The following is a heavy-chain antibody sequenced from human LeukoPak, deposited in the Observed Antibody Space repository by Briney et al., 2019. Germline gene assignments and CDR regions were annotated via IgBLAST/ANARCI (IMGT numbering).Heavy chain of an antibody. J-gene: IGHJ2*01. Sequence: PSETVSLTCTLSGGSISSSYASWLRQTPGKRLQCIGYINHSGEREYRPSLQSRVTISVDSSKKQLSLRMRSVNVADTAIYYCARRGPESGYRRGCNFDLWGRGTLVTVSS. D-gene: IGHD5-12*01. CDR2: INHSGER. V-gene: IGHV4-59*12. CDR3: ARRGPESGYRRGCNFDL. CDR1: GGSISSSY.